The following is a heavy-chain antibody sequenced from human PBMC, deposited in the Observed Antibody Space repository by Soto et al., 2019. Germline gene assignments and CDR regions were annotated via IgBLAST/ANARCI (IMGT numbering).Heavy chain of an antibody. J-gene: IGHJ6*02. CDR3: AKDRDGAAAGPTKFYGMDV. V-gene: IGHV3-23*01. CDR1: GFTFSSYA. CDR2: ISGSGDST. Sequence: ESGGGLVQPGGSLRLSCAASGFTFSSYAMSWVRQAPGKGLEWVSVISGSGDSTYYADSVRGRFTISRDNSKNTLYLQMNSLGAEDTAVYYCAKDRDGAAAGPTKFYGMDVWGQGTTVTVSS. D-gene: IGHD6-13*01.